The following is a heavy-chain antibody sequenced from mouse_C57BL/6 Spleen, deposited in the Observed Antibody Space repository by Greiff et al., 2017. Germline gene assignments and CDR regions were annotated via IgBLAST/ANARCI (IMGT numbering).Heavy chain of an antibody. V-gene: IGHV1-61*01. Sequence: VQLQQPGAELVRPGSSVKLSCKASGYTFTSYWMDWVKQRPGQGLEWIGNIYPSDSETHYNQQFKDKATLTVDKSSSPAYMQLSSLTSEDAAVYYWARWGLDYARDYWGQGTSVTVSS. CDR1: GYTFTSYW. CDR3: ARWGLDYARDY. J-gene: IGHJ4*01. CDR2: IYPSDSET. D-gene: IGHD2-13*01.